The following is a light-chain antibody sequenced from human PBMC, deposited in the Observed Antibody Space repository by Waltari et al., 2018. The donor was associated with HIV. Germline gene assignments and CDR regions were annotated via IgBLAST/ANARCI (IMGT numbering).Light chain of an antibody. CDR2: EVS. Sequence: QSALTQPASVSGSPGQSITIFCTGTSSDVGGSNYVSWYQHHPGRAPKLMIYEVSKRPSGVSNRFSGSKSCNTASLAIAGLQAEDEADYYCSSYTSSSPLFGGGTKLTVL. CDR1: SSDVGGSNY. V-gene: IGLV2-14*01. J-gene: IGLJ2*01. CDR3: SSYTSSSPL.